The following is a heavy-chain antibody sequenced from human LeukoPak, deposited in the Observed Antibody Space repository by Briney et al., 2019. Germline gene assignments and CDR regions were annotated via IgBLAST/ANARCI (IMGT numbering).Heavy chain of an antibody. J-gene: IGHJ5*02. CDR3: ARSVWYYGSGSYSWFDP. V-gene: IGHV4-59*01. CDR2: IYYSGST. CDR1: GGSISSYY. D-gene: IGHD3-10*01. Sequence: SETLSLTCTVSGGSISSYYWSWIRQPPGKGLKWIGYIYYSGSTNYNPSLKSRVTISVDTSKNQFSLKLSSVTAADTAVYYCARSVWYYGSGSYSWFDPWGQGTLVTVSS.